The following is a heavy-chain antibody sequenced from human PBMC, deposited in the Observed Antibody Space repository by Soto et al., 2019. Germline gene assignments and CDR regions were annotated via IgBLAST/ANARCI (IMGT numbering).Heavy chain of an antibody. CDR3: ARRVGTVRGTYYYYMDV. Sequence: GESLKISCKGSGYSFTSYWIGWVRQMPGKGLERMGIIYPGDSDTRYSPSFQGQVTISADKSISTAYLQWSSLKASDTAMYYCARRVGTVRGTYYYYMDVWGKGTTVTVSS. D-gene: IGHD3-10*01. CDR1: GYSFTSYW. V-gene: IGHV5-51*01. CDR2: IYPGDSDT. J-gene: IGHJ6*03.